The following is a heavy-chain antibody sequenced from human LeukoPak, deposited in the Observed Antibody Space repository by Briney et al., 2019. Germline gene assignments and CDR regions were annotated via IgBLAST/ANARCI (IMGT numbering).Heavy chain of an antibody. J-gene: IGHJ4*02. CDR2: IYTSGST. D-gene: IGHD5-24*01. CDR3: ARDSGRDGYNYVYYFDY. Sequence: SETLSLTXTVSGGSISSYYWSWIRQPAGKGLEWIGRIYTSGSTNYSPSLKSRVTMSVDTSKNQFSLKLSSVTAADTAVYYCARDSGRDGYNYVYYFDYWGQGTLVTVSS. CDR1: GGSISSYY. V-gene: IGHV4-4*07.